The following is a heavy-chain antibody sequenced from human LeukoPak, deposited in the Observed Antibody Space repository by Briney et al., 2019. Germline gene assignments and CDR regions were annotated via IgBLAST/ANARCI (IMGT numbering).Heavy chain of an antibody. CDR1: GGSISSYY. CDR2: IYYSGST. J-gene: IGHJ3*02. Sequence: SETLSLTCTVSGGSISSYYWSWIRQPPGKGLEWIGSIYYSGSTYYNPSLKSRVTISVGTSKNQFSLKLSSVTAADTAVYYCARYNVIVTPRAFDIWGQGTMVTVSS. CDR3: ARYNVIVTPRAFDI. D-gene: IGHD1-1*01. V-gene: IGHV4-59*05.